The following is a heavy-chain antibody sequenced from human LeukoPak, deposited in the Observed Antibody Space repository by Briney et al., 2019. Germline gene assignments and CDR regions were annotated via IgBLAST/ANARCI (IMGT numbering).Heavy chain of an antibody. V-gene: IGHV3-7*01. CDR2: IKQDGSEK. CDR3: ARGLRGYSGYDFYYYYYMDV. D-gene: IGHD5-12*01. CDR1: GFTFSSYW. Sequence: GGSLRLSCAASGFTFSSYWMSWVRQAPGKGLEWVANIKQDGSEKYYVDSVKGRFTISRDNAKNSLYLQMNSLRAEDTAVYYCARGLRGYSGYDFYYYYYMDVWGKGTTVTVSS. J-gene: IGHJ6*03.